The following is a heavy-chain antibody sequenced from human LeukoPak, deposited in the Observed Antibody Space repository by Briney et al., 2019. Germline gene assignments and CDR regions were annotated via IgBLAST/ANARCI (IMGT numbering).Heavy chain of an antibody. Sequence: WEAPCLTRTVSGGTISRYFRSWIRQPPGKGLEWISYIDYSGSTNYNPSLKSRLTVTLDASKNQFSLQLSSVTAADTAVYYCARDRRRELLHAFDIWGQGAVVSVSS. D-gene: IGHD1-26*01. V-gene: IGHV4-59*01. CDR2: IDYSGST. J-gene: IGHJ3*02. CDR1: GGTISRYF. CDR3: ARDRRRELLHAFDI.